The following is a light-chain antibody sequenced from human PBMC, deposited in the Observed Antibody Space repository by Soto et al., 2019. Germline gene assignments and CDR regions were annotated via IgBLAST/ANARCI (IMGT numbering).Light chain of an antibody. CDR2: NVY. Sequence: QSALTQPASVSGSPGRSIASACTGTSSDVGAYNFVSWHQQHPGKAPKLMIYNVYDRPSGISYRFSGSKSGNTASLTISGLQGEDEADYYCSAYTVSRTYVFGTGTKVTVL. V-gene: IGLV2-14*03. J-gene: IGLJ1*01. CDR3: SAYTVSRTYV. CDR1: SSDVGAYNF.